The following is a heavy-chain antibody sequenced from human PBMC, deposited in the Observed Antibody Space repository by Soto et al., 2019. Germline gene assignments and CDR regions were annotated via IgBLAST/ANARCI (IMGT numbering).Heavy chain of an antibody. J-gene: IGHJ6*02. D-gene: IGHD3-3*01. V-gene: IGHV3-30-3*01. CDR1: GFTFSSYA. CDR3: ARETYYDFWSGPYYGMDV. Sequence: GGSLRLSCAASGFTFSSYAMHWVRQAPGKGLEWVAVISYDGSNKYYADSVKGRFTISRYNSKNTLYLQMNSLRAEDTAVYYCARETYYDFWSGPYYGMDVWGQGTTVTVSS. CDR2: ISYDGSNK.